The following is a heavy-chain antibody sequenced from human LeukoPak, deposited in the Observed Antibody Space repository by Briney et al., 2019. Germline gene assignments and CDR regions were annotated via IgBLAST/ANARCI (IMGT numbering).Heavy chain of an antibody. D-gene: IGHD3-9*01. Sequence: ASVKVSCKASGYTFTSYGISWVRQAPGQGLEWMGWISAYNGNTNYAQKLQGRVTMTTDTSTSTAYMELRSLRSDDTAVYYCARDSGQSYDILTGYSWERIDPWGQGTLVTVSS. CDR3: ARDSGQSYDILTGYSWERIDP. V-gene: IGHV1-18*01. CDR2: ISAYNGNT. CDR1: GYTFTSYG. J-gene: IGHJ5*02.